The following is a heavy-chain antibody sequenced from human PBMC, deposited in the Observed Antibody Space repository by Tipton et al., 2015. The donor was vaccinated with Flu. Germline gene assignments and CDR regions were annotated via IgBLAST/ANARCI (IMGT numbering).Heavy chain of an antibody. V-gene: IGHV4-39*01. CDR3: ARHLRCGGDCYSPLPKSGFDP. CDR1: GGSISSSSYY. Sequence: TLSLTCTVSGGSISSSSYYWGWIRQPPGKGLEWIGSIYYSGSTYYNPSLKSRVTISVDTSKNQFSLKLSSVTAADTAVYYCARHLRCGGDCYSPLPKSGFDPWGQGTLGTVSS. D-gene: IGHD2-21*02. J-gene: IGHJ5*02. CDR2: IYYSGST.